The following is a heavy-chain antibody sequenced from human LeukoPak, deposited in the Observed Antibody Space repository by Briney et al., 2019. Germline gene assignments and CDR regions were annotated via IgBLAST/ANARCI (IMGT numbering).Heavy chain of an antibody. CDR1: GFTVSSNY. CDR3: AKVPLVVTAVWYFDL. D-gene: IGHD2-21*02. V-gene: IGHV3-53*01. J-gene: IGHJ2*01. CDR2: IYSGGST. Sequence: GGSLRLSCAASGFTVSSNYMSWVRQAPGKGLEWVSVIYSGGSTYYADSVKGRFTISRDNSKNTLYLQMNSLRAEDTAVYYCAKVPLVVTAVWYFDLWGRGTLVTVSS.